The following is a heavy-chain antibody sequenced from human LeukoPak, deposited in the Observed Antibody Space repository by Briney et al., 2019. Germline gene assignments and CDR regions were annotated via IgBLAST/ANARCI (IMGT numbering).Heavy chain of an antibody. CDR3: ARGIVVKPSANWLDP. CDR1: RYIFTTYA. J-gene: IGHJ5*02. CDR2: INADDGNT. D-gene: IGHD2-2*01. Sequence: ASVKVSCKTSRYIFTTYAIHWVRQAPGRGLEWMGLINADDGNTRYSQRFQGRVTITRDTSANTAYMELSSLRFEDTAVYYCARGIVVKPSANWLDPWGQGTPVTVSS. V-gene: IGHV1-3*01.